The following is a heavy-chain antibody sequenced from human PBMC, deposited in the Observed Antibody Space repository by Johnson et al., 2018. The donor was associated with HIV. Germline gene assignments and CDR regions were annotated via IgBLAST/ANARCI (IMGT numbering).Heavy chain of an antibody. Sequence: MLLVESGGGLVQPGGSLRLSCAASGFTVNSNYMSWVRQAPGKGLEWVSVIYSGGSTYYADSVKGRFTISRDNSKNTLYLQMNSLRAEDTAVYYCARDDIRDGKSFDIWGQGTMVTVYS. CDR1: GFTVNSNY. CDR2: IYSGGST. J-gene: IGHJ3*02. V-gene: IGHV3-66*01. CDR3: ARDDIRDGKSFDI.